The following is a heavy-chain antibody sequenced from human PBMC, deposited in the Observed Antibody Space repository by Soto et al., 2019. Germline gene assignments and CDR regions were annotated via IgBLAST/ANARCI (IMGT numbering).Heavy chain of an antibody. CDR1: GVYIHNSHSF. CDR2: VYHNGGA. V-gene: IGHV4-39*01. CDR3: GRVVEGATRHTDPDS. D-gene: IGHD2-21*01. Sequence: PSETLSLTGPVSGVYIHNSHSFWAWLRQPPGKGLQFIASVYHNGGAHYNSSLKSRVTISVDTANNQVPLRMRSLTAADTAFYYCGRVVEGATRHTDPDSWGQGILVTAPQ. J-gene: IGHJ5*01.